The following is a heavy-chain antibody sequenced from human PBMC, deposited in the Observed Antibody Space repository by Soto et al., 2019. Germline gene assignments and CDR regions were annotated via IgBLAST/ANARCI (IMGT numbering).Heavy chain of an antibody. Sequence: QITLKESGPTLVKPTQTLTLTCTFSGFSLSTSGVGVGWIRQPPGKALEWLALIYWNDDKRYRPSLKSRLTITKDTSKNQVVLTMTNMDPVDTATYYCAHRRVGRTWYSSSFVHGLVFDYWGQGTLVTVSS. CDR3: AHRRVGRTWYSSSFVHGLVFDY. V-gene: IGHV2-5*01. J-gene: IGHJ4*02. CDR2: IYWNDDK. CDR1: GFSLSTSGVG. D-gene: IGHD6-6*01.